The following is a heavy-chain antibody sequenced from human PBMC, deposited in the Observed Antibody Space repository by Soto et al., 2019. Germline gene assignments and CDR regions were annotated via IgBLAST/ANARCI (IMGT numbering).Heavy chain of an antibody. Sequence: QLQLQESGPGLVKPSETLSLTCTVSGGSISSSSYYWGWIRQPPGKGLEWIGSIYYSGSTYYNPSLKSRVTISVDTSKNQFSLKLSSVTAADTAVYYCARHIPAGNKWELRAFDIWGQGTMVTVSS. CDR1: GGSISSSSYY. CDR3: ARHIPAGNKWELRAFDI. D-gene: IGHD1-26*01. J-gene: IGHJ3*02. CDR2: IYYSGST. V-gene: IGHV4-39*01.